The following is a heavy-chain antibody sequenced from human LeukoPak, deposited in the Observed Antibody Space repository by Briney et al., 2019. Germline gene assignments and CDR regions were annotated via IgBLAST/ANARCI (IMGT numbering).Heavy chain of an antibody. CDR3: AKGTDCSSTSCTPHDAFDI. J-gene: IGHJ3*02. CDR2: IRYDGSNK. CDR1: GFTFSSYG. V-gene: IGHV3-30*02. Sequence: GGPLRLSCAASGFTFSSYGMHWVRQAPGKGLEWVAFIRYDGSNKYYADSVKGRFTISRDNSKNTLYLQMNSLRAEDTAVYYCAKGTDCSSTSCTPHDAFDIWGQGTMVTVSS. D-gene: IGHD2-2*01.